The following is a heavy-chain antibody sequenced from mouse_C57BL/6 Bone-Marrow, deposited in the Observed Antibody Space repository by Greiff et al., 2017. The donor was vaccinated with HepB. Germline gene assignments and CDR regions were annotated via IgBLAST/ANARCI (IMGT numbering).Heavy chain of an antibody. Sequence: VQLQQPGAELVKPGASVKMSCKASGYTFTSYWITWVKQRPVEGLEWIGDIYPGSGSTNYNEKFKSKATLTVEITSSTAYMQLSSLASEDSAVYYCARHWDRTYWGQGTLVTVSA. V-gene: IGHV1-55*01. D-gene: IGHD4-1*01. CDR1: GYTFTSYW. J-gene: IGHJ3*01. CDR3: ARHWDRTY. CDR2: IYPGSGST.